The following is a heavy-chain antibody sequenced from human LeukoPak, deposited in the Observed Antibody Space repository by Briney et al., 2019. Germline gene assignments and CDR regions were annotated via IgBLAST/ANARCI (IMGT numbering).Heavy chain of an antibody. CDR2: IYPGDSDT. Sequence: GESLKISCKGSGYSFTSYWIGWVRQMPGKGLEWMGIIYPGDSDTRYSPSFQGQVTISADKSISTAYLQWSSLKTSDTAMYYCARQGCVPADSSGCQSEFDYWGQGTLVTVSS. J-gene: IGHJ4*02. CDR3: ARQGCVPADSSGCQSEFDY. CDR1: GYSFTSYW. V-gene: IGHV5-51*01. D-gene: IGHD6-19*01.